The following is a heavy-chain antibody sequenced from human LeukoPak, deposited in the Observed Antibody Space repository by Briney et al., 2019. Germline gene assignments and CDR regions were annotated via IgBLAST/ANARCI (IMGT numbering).Heavy chain of an antibody. D-gene: IGHD6-13*01. Sequence: PSETLSLTCTVSGGSISSDYWSWIRQPPGKGLEWIGYIYYSGSTNYNPSLKSRVTISVDTSKNQFSLKLSSVTAADTAVYYCARGGAAALHYWGQGTLVTVSS. CDR2: IYYSGST. CDR1: GGSISSDY. J-gene: IGHJ4*02. V-gene: IGHV4-59*01. CDR3: ARGGAAALHY.